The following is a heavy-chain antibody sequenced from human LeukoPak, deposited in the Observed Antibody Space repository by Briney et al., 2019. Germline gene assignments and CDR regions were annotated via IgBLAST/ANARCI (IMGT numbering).Heavy chain of an antibody. D-gene: IGHD5-18*01. CDR2: ISAYNGNT. CDR3: ARGGYSYGYDY. CDR1: GYTFTSYD. Sequence: APVKVSCTASGYTFTSYDISWVRQAPGQGLEWMGWISAYNGNTNYAQKLQGRVTVTTDTSTSTAYMELRSLRSDDTAVYFCARGGYSYGYDYWGQGTLVTVSS. V-gene: IGHV1-18*01. J-gene: IGHJ4*02.